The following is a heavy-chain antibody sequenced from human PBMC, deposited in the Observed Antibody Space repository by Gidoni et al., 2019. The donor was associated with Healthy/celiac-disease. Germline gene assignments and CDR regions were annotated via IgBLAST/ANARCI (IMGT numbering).Heavy chain of an antibody. J-gene: IGHJ4*02. CDR3: TTDHCSGGSCYGLLGH. CDR2: FDPEDDKI. CDR1: GYSLPELS. D-gene: IGHD2-15*01. Sequence: QVQLVQSGAEVKKPGASVKVSCKVSGYSLPELSIHWVRQAPGKGLEWMGGFDPEDDKIIYAQKFQGRVTMTEDTSTDTAYMELSSLRSEDTAVYYCTTDHCSGGSCYGLLGHWGQGTLVTVSS. V-gene: IGHV1-24*01.